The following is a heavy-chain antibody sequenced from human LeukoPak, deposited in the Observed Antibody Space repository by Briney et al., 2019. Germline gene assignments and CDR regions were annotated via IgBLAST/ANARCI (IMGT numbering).Heavy chain of an antibody. CDR3: ARHMMAGTYSSSLDY. D-gene: IGHD6-13*01. CDR2: NYPRESDL. J-gene: IGHJ4*02. V-gene: IGHV5-51*01. CDR1: GNHFTRFW. Sequence: GESLKTSCKGPGNHFTRFWIGGGPQIPGEGPEWGGINYPRESDLRNSRSFQGQVTISVDKSISTPYLQWSSLKASDTAIYYCARHMMAGTYSSSLDYWGQGTLVTVSS.